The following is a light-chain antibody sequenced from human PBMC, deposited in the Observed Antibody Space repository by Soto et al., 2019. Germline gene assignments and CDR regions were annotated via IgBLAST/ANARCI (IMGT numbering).Light chain of an antibody. Sequence: DIVMTQSADSLAVSLGQRATINCKSSQSVLYSSNNKNYLAWYQQKPGQPPKLLIYWASTRESGVPDRFSGSGSGTDFTLTISSLHAEDVAVYYCQQYYLTPTTFGQGTKVEIK. CDR3: QQYYLTPTT. CDR2: WAS. J-gene: IGKJ1*01. V-gene: IGKV4-1*01. CDR1: QSVLYSSNNKNY.